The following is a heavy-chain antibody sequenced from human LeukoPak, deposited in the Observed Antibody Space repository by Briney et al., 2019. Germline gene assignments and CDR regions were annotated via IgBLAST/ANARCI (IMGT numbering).Heavy chain of an antibody. CDR3: AREKNSYGPYFDY. Sequence: PSETLSLTCTVSGGSISSGGYYWSWICQHPGKGLEWIGYIYYSGSTYYNPSLKSRVTISVDTSKNQFSLKLSSVTAADTAVNYCAREKNSYGPYFDYWGQGTLVTVSS. V-gene: IGHV4-31*03. D-gene: IGHD5-18*01. CDR1: GGSISSGGYY. J-gene: IGHJ4*02. CDR2: IYYSGST.